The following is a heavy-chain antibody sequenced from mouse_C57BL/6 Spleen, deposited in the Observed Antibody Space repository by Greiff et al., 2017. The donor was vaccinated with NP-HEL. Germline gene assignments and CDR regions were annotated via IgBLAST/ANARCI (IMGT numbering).Heavy chain of an antibody. V-gene: IGHV1-31*01. D-gene: IGHD1-1*01. CDR1: GYSFTGYY. CDR3: ARTPITTVFDY. CDR2: IYPYNGVS. Sequence: EVKLMESGPELVKPGASVKISCKASGYSFTGYYMHWVKQSHGNILDWIGYIYPYNGVSSYNQKFKGKAPLTVDKSSSTAYMELRSLTSEDSAVYYCARTPITTVFDYWGQGTTLTVSS. J-gene: IGHJ2*01.